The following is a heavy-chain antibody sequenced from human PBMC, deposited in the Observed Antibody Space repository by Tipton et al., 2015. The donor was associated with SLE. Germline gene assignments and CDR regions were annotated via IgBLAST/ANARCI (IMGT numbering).Heavy chain of an antibody. Sequence: SLRLSCAASGFTFSDYWMSWVRQAPGKGLGWVAKIKQDGSEKYYVDSVKGRFTISRDNTKNSLYLQMNSLRDEDTAIYYCVSRPYEVLSAPFDYWGQGALVTVSS. J-gene: IGHJ4*02. CDR3: VSRPYEVLSAPFDY. V-gene: IGHV3-7*01. D-gene: IGHD3-16*02. CDR1: GFTFSDYW. CDR2: IKQDGSEK.